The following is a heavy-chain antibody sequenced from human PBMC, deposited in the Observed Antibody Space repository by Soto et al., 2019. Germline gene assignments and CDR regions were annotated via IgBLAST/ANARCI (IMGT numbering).Heavy chain of an antibody. D-gene: IGHD1-7*01. V-gene: IGHV4-38-2*01. J-gene: IGHJ6*02. Sequence: SETLSLTCAVSGYSISSGYYWGWIRQPPGKGLEWIGSIYHSGSTYYNPSLKSRVTISVDTSKNQFSLKLSSVTAADTAVYYCARVSRELRNYYYYGMDVWGQGTTVTDSS. CDR3: ARVSRELRNYYYYGMDV. CDR1: GYSISSGYY. CDR2: IYHSGST.